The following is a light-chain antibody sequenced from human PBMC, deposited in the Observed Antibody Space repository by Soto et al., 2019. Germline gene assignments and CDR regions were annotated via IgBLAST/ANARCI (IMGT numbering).Light chain of an antibody. Sequence: QSALTQPPSASGSPGQSVTISCTGASSDVGGYNYVSWCQQHPGKAPKLMIYEVTKRPSGVPDRFSGSKSGNTASLTVSGLQVEDEADYYCSSYAGSNNLVFGGGTKLTVL. CDR3: SSYAGSNNLV. CDR2: EVT. V-gene: IGLV2-8*01. CDR1: SSDVGGYNY. J-gene: IGLJ3*02.